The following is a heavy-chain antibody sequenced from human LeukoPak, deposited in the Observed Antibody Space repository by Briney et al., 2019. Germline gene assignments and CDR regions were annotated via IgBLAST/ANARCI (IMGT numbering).Heavy chain of an antibody. CDR1: RGTFSSYA. D-gene: IGHD1-1*01. V-gene: IGHV1-69*04. CDR3: ARVSWNDGGYYYGMDV. Sequence: ASVKVSCKASRGTFSSYAISWVRQAPGQRLGWMGRIIPILGIANYAQKFQGRVTITADKSTSTAYMELSSLRSEDTAVYYCARVSWNDGGYYYGMDVWGQGTTVTVSS. CDR2: IIPILGIA. J-gene: IGHJ6*02.